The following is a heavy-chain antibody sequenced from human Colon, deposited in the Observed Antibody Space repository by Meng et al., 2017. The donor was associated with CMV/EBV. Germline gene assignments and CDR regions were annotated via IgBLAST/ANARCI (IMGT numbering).Heavy chain of an antibody. CDR3: AKSPYISEYHYDSSGYFDY. J-gene: IGHJ4*02. D-gene: IGHD3-22*01. CDR2: ISGSDVNT. V-gene: IGHV3-23*01. Sequence: GESLKISCAASGFTFSSYAMNWVRQAPGEGPEWVSTISGSDVNTYYSGSVMGRFTVSRDNSKNTLFQQMNSLRAEDTAIYYCAKSPYISEYHYDSSGYFDYWGQGTLVTVSS. CDR1: GFTFSSYA.